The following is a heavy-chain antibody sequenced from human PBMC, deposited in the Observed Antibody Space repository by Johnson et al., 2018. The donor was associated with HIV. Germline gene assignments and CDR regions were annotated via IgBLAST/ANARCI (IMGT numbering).Heavy chain of an antibody. Sequence: VQLVESGGGVVQPGRSLRLSCAASGFTFSSYTMYWVRQAPGKGLEWVAFIRYDGSNKYYADSVKGRFTISRDNSKNTLYLEMNSLRAEDTAVYYCAKDTGAYYDTFLAFDIWGQGTMVTVSS. J-gene: IGHJ3*02. V-gene: IGHV3-30-3*01. CDR3: AKDTGAYYDTFLAFDI. D-gene: IGHD3-22*01. CDR2: IRYDGSNK. CDR1: GFTFSSYT.